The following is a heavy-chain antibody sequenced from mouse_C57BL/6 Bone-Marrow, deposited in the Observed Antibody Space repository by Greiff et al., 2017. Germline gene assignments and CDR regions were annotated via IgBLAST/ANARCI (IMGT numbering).Heavy chain of an antibody. CDR1: GFTFSDYY. CDR3: ARHGYGYGFDY. Sequence: DVKLVESGGGLVQPGGSLKLSCAASGFTFSDYYMYWVRQTPEKRLEWVAYISNGGGSTYSPDTVKGRFTISRDNAKNTLYLQMSRLKSEDTAMYYCARHGYGYGFDYWGQGTTLIVSS. D-gene: IGHD2-2*01. J-gene: IGHJ2*01. V-gene: IGHV5-12*01. CDR2: ISNGGGST.